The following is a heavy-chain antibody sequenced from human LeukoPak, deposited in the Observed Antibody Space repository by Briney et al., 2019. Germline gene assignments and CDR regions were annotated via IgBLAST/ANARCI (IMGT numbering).Heavy chain of an antibody. Sequence: GASVKVSCKVSGYTLTELSMHWVRQAPGKGLEWMGGFDPEDGETIYAQKFQGRVTMTEDTSTDTAYMELSSLRSVDTAVYYCATRWGMVQGDDRSRDAFDIWGQGTMVTVSS. CDR1: GYTLTELS. D-gene: IGHD3-10*01. J-gene: IGHJ3*02. V-gene: IGHV1-24*01. CDR2: FDPEDGET. CDR3: ATRWGMVQGDDRSRDAFDI.